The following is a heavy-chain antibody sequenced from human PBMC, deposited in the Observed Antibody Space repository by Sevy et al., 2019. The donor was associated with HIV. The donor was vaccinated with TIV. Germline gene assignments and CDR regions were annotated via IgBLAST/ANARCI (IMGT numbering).Heavy chain of an antibody. V-gene: IGHV3-33*01. D-gene: IGHD3-10*01. CDR2: IWYDGSNK. CDR1: GFTFSSYG. Sequence: GGSLRLSCAASGFTFSSYGMHWVRQAPGKGLEWVAVIWYDGSNKYYADSVKGRFTISRDNSENTLYLQMNSLRAEDTAVYYCARAQYYYGSGSYYHGMDVWGQWTTVTVSS. J-gene: IGHJ6*02. CDR3: ARAQYYYGSGSYYHGMDV.